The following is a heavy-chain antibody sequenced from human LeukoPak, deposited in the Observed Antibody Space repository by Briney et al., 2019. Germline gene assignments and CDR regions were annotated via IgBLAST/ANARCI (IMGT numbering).Heavy chain of an antibody. CDR3: ARANFLYCSSTTCRFDY. CDR2: INPNDGDT. D-gene: IGHD2-2*01. CDR1: GYTFTDYY. Sequence: ASVKVSCKASGYTFTDYYMHWVRQAPGQGFEWMGWINPNDGDTSYAQKFQGRVTMTRDTSISTAHMEVSRLRSDDTAVYYCARANFLYCSSTTCRFDYWGQGTLVTVSS. V-gene: IGHV1-2*02. J-gene: IGHJ4*02.